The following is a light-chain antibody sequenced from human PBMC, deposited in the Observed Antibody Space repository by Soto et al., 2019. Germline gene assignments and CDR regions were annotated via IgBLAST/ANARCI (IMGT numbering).Light chain of an antibody. CDR3: QQGDSFPFT. Sequence: EFGLTQYPATLSLSPGEGATLSCRASQSIGNYLAWYQQIPGQSPRLLIYGASNRATGIPDRFSGSGSGTDFTLTISRLEPEDFATYFCQQGDSFPFTFGGGTMADIK. CDR2: GAS. V-gene: IGKV3-11*01. CDR1: QSIGNY. J-gene: IGKJ4*01.